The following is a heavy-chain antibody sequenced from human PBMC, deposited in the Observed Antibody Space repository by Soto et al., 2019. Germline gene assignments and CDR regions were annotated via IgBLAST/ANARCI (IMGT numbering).Heavy chain of an antibody. CDR1: GSSLSGFY. D-gene: IGHD1-7*01. CDR3: VRYGTKTLRDWFDT. CDR2: IYATGTT. J-gene: IGHJ5*02. V-gene: IGHV4-4*07. Sequence: SETLSLTWTVSGSSLSGFYWSWIRKSAGKGLEGIGRIYATGTTDYNPSLKSRATMSEDTSKKQFSLKLRSVTAADTAVYDCVRYGTKTLRDWFDTWGQGISVTVSS.